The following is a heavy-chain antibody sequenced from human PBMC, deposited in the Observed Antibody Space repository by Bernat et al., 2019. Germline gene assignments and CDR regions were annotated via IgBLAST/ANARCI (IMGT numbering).Heavy chain of an antibody. CDR2: ISYDGSNK. J-gene: IGHJ4*02. V-gene: IGHV3-30-3*01. CDR1: GFTFNSYA. CDR3: ARDPLS. Sequence: QVQLVESGGGVVQPGGSPRLSCAASGFTFNSYAMHWVRQAPGKGLEWVAVISYDGSNKYYADSVKGRFTISRDNSKNTLYLQMNSLRADDTAVYYCARDPLSWGQGTLVTVSS.